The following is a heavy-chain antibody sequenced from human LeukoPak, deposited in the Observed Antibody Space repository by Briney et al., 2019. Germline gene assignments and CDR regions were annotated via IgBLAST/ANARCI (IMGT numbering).Heavy chain of an antibody. CDR3: ARGEAVAGPPDY. D-gene: IGHD6-19*01. Sequence: GGSLRLSCAASGFTFSYYSMSWVRQPPGKGLEWVSSISGSATYINYADSLKGRFTISRDNAKKSLHLQVNSLRTEDTAVYYCARGEAVAGPPDYWGQGTLVTVSS. J-gene: IGHJ4*02. CDR2: ISGSATYI. V-gene: IGHV3-21*01. CDR1: GFTFSYYS.